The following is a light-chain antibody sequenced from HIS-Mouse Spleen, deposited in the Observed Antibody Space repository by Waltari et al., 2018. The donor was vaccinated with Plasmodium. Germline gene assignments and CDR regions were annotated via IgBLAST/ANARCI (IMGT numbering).Light chain of an antibody. Sequence: SYELTQPPSVSVSPGQTASITCSGDKLRDTYACWYQQKPGQSPVLVLYQDSQRPTVIPERFSGSNSGNTATLTISGTQAMDEAVYCCQAWDSRTVVFGGGTKLTVL. CDR2: QDS. J-gene: IGLJ2*01. CDR3: QAWDSRTVV. CDR1: KLRDTY. V-gene: IGLV3-1*01.